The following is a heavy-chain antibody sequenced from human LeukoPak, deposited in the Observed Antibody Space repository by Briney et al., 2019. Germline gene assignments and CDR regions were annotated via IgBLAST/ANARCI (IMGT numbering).Heavy chain of an antibody. CDR1: GYTFTGYY. CDR3: ARTPHSYGSGSYPLY. J-gene: IGHJ4*02. D-gene: IGHD3-10*01. CDR2: INPNSGGT. Sequence: ASVKVSCKASGYTFTGYYMHWVRQAPGQGLEWMGWINPNSGGTNYAQKFQGRVTMTRDTSISTAYMELSRLRSEDTAVYYCARTPHSYGSGSYPLYWGQGTLVTVSS. V-gene: IGHV1-2*02.